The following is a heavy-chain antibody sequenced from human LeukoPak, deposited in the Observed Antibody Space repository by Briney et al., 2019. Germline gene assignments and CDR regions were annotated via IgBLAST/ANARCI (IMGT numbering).Heavy chain of an antibody. CDR3: TRDTGCSGGTCYSFYDY. J-gene: IGHJ4*02. V-gene: IGHV3-7*01. CDR1: GFIFSSYW. CDR2: IKQDGSEK. D-gene: IGHD2-15*01. Sequence: PGGSLRLSCAASGFIFSSYWMTWVRQAPGKGLEWVANIKQDGSEKYVDSVKGRFTISRDNAKNSLYLQMNSLRAEDTAVYYCTRDTGCSGGTCYSFYDYWGQGTLVTVSS.